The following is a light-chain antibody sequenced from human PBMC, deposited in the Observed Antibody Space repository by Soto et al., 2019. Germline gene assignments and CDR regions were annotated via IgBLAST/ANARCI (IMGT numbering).Light chain of an antibody. CDR3: QQYGSSPYT. J-gene: IGKJ2*01. Sequence: EIVLTQSPGTLSLSPGERATLSCRASQSVSSSYLAWYQQKPGQAPRLLIYGASSRATGIPDSFSGSGSGTDFNITSSILEPEDVAVYYCQQYGSSPYTFGQGTKLEIK. V-gene: IGKV3-20*01. CDR1: QSVSSSY. CDR2: GAS.